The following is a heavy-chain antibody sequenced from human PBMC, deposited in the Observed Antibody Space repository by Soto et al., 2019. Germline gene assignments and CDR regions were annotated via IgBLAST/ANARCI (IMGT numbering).Heavy chain of an antibody. CDR3: ARSPRDEVWRCYYTPAYHYVMDA. CDR2: IYYSGST. V-gene: IGHV4-61*01. Sequence: ESLSLTCTVSGGSVSSGSYYWSWIRQPPGKGLEWIGYIYYSGSTNYNPSLKSRVTISVDTSKNQFSLKLSSVTAADTAVYYCARSPRDEVWRCYYTPAYHYVMDACGQRTTVTVSS. D-gene: IGHD3-3*01. J-gene: IGHJ6*02. CDR1: GGSVSSGSYY.